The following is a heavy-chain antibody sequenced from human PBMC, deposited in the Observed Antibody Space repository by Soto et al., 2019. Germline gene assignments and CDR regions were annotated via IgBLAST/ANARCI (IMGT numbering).Heavy chain of an antibody. Sequence: EHLGESGGGLVQPGGSLRLSCETSGFTFSHCWMSWVRQAPGKGLEWVANINQDGSEQYYVVSVKGRFTVSRDNAKNSLYLEMNNPTADDTAMYYCTQAETGRYSCSGNSYGRDYWGQGTLVTVSS. D-gene: IGHD6-19*01. J-gene: IGHJ4*02. CDR2: INQDGSEQ. V-gene: IGHV3-7*01. CDR1: GFTFSHCW. CDR3: TQAETGRYSCSGNSYGRDY.